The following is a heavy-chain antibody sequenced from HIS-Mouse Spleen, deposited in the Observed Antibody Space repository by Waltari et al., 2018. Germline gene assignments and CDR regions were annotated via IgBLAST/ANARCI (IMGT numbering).Heavy chain of an antibody. J-gene: IGHJ4*02. CDR3: ARLGVFDY. CDR1: GYTFTGYY. V-gene: IGHV1-2*02. Sequence: QVQLVQSGAEVKKPGASVKVSCKASGYTFTGYYMHWVRQAPGQGLEWMGWMNPTSGGTNYAQKFKGRVNRTRDTSISTAYMELSRLRSDETAVYYCARLGVFDYWGQGTLVTVSS. D-gene: IGHD2-8*01. CDR2: MNPTSGGT.